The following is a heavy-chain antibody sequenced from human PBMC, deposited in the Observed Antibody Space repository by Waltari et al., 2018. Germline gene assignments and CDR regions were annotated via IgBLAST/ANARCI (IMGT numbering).Heavy chain of an antibody. V-gene: IGHV4-38-2*01. CDR3: ALYTIFGVVKSY. Sequence: QVQLQESGPGLVKPSETLSLTCAVSGYSISSGYYWGWIRQPPGKGLEWIGSIYHSGSTYYNPSLKSRVTISVDTSKNQFSLKLSSVTAADTAVYYCALYTIFGVVKSYWGQGTLVTVSS. D-gene: IGHD3-3*01. CDR1: GYSISSGYY. CDR2: IYHSGST. J-gene: IGHJ4*02.